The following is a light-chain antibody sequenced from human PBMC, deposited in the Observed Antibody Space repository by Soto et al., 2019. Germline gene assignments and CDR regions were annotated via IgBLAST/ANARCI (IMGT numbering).Light chain of an antibody. V-gene: IGLV2-14*01. CDR1: SSDIGGYKY. CDR2: EVS. CDR3: TSYSRYRVLV. J-gene: IGLJ3*02. Sequence: QSVLTQPASVSGSLGQSITISCTGTSSDIGGYKYVSWYQQHPGKAPKLIIFEVSNRPSGVSDRFSGSNSGNTASLTISGLQAEDEAHYYCTSYSRYRVLVFGGEPKVTVL.